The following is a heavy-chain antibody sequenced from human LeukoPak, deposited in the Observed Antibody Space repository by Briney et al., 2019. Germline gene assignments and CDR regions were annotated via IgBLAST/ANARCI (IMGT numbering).Heavy chain of an antibody. CDR2: IYYSGNT. J-gene: IGHJ5*02. V-gene: IGHV4-59*08. Sequence: PSETLSLTCTVSGDFISGYYWSWIRPPPGKGLAWIAYIYYSGNTNYNPSLKSRVTISIDSSKNQYSLRLSLVTAADTAVYYCARHKEVRRGYYPLDPWGQGILVTVSS. CDR3: ARHKEVRRGYYPLDP. D-gene: IGHD3-3*01. CDR1: GDFISGYY.